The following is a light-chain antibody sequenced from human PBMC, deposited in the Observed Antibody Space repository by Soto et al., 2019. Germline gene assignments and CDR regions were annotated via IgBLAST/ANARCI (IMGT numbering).Light chain of an antibody. CDR3: QQRNIWPPVT. CDR2: DAS. J-gene: IGKJ5*01. Sequence: EIVLTQSPGTLSLSPGERATLSCRASQSVSYYLAWYQQKPGQAPRLLIYDASSRATGVPDRFSGSGSGTDFTLTISRLEPEDFAVYYCQQRNIWPPVTFGQGTRLEIK. CDR1: QSVSYY. V-gene: IGKV3D-20*02.